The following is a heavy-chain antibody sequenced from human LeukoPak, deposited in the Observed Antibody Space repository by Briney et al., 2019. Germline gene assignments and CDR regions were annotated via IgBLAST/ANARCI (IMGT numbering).Heavy chain of an antibody. J-gene: IGHJ6*04. CDR2: ISSSGSTI. V-gene: IGHV3-48*03. D-gene: IGHD3-10*02. Sequence: GGSLRLSCAASGFTFSSYEMNWVRQAPGKGLEWVSYISSSGSTIYYADSVKGRFTISRDKAKNSLYLQMNSLRAEDTAVYYCAELVITMIGGVWGKGTTVTISS. CDR3: AELVITMIGGV. CDR1: GFTFSSYE.